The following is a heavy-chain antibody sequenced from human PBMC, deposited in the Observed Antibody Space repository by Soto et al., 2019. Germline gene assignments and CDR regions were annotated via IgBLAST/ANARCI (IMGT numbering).Heavy chain of an antibody. CDR3: ARDRSSSWYGRGYHYYGMDV. Sequence: GGSLRLSCAASGFTVSSNYMSWVRQAPGKGLEWVSVIYSGGSTYYADSVKGRFTISRHNSKNTLYLQMNSLRAEDTAVYYCARDRSSSWYGRGYHYYGMDVWGQGTTVTV. D-gene: IGHD6-13*01. CDR1: GFTVSSNY. CDR2: IYSGGST. J-gene: IGHJ6*02. V-gene: IGHV3-53*04.